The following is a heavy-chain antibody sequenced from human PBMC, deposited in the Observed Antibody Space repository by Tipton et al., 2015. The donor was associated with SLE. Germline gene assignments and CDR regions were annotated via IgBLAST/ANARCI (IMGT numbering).Heavy chain of an antibody. CDR3: ARDGGESSSWTYYFDY. V-gene: IGHV3-21*01. J-gene: IGHJ4*02. CDR2: ISSSSSYI. Sequence: SLRLSCAASGFTFSSYGMNWVRQAPGKGLEWVSSISSSSSYIYYADSVKGRFTISRDNAKNSLYLQMNSLRAEDTAVYYCARDGGESSSWTYYFDYWGQGTLVTVSS. D-gene: IGHD6-13*01. CDR1: GFTFSSYG.